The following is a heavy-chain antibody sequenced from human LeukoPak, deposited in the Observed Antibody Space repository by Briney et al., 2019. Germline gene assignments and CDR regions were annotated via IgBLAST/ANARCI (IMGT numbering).Heavy chain of an antibody. CDR1: GFTFDDYA. CDR2: ISWNSGSI. CDR3: ARVYYYYYYMDV. Sequence: GGSLRLSCATSGFTFDDYAMHWVRQAPGKGLEWVSGISWNSGSIGYADSVKGRFTISRGNAKNSLYLQMNSLRAEDTAVYYCARVYYYYYYMDVWGKGTTVTVSS. V-gene: IGHV3-9*01. J-gene: IGHJ6*03.